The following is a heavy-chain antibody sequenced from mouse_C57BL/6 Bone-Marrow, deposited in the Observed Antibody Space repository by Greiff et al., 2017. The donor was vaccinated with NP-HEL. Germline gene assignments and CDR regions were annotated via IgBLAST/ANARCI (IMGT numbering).Heavy chain of an antibody. CDR2: INPSSGYT. J-gene: IGHJ4*01. CDR3: ARWVYYAMDD. CDR1: GYTFTSYT. V-gene: IGHV1-4*01. Sequence: QVQLQQSGAELARPGASVKMSCKASGYTFTSYTMHWVKQRPGQGLEWIGYINPSSGYTKYNQKFKDKATLTADKSSSTAYMQLSRLTSEDSAVYYCARWVYYAMDDWGQGTSVTVSS.